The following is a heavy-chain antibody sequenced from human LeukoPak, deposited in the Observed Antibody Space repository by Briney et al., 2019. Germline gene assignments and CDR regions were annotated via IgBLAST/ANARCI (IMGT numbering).Heavy chain of an antibody. J-gene: IGHJ5*02. V-gene: IGHV1-69*13. CDR3: ARGVVPAAITSWFDP. CDR2: IISAFGPA. D-gene: IGHD2-2*01. Sequence: SVKVSCKASGYTFTSYYIHWVRQAPGQGLEWMGGIISAFGPANYAQKFQGRVTITADESINTAYMELSSLRSEDTAVYYCARGVVPAAITSWFDPWGQGTLVTVSS. CDR1: GYTFTSYY.